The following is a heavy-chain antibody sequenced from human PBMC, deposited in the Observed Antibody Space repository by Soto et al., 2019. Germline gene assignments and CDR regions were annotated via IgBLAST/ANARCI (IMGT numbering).Heavy chain of an antibody. J-gene: IGHJ6*03. CDR3: ARVLPDIVATIRNYYYYMDV. CDR1: GGSFSGYY. D-gene: IGHD5-12*01. V-gene: IGHV4-34*01. Sequence: SETLSLTCAVYGGSFSGYYWSWIRQPPGKGLEWIGEINHSGSTNCNPSLKSRVTISVDTSKNQFSLKLSSVTAADTAVYYCARVLPDIVATIRNYYYYMDVWGKGTTVTVSS. CDR2: INHSGST.